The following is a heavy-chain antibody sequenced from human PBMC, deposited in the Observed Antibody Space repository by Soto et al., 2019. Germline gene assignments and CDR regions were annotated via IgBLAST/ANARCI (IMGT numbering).Heavy chain of an antibody. D-gene: IGHD6-19*01. CDR1: GDSISSYY. V-gene: IGHV4-4*07. CDR3: AREYTETVDGPTPFYFDY. J-gene: IGHJ4*02. CDR2: TYITGDT. Sequence: SETLSLTCSVSGDSISSYYWSWIRQSAGKGLEWIGRTYITGDTNYSPSLKGRVTMSVDTSKNQLSLKLSSATAADTAVYYCAREYTETVDGPTPFYFDYWGQGTPVTVSS.